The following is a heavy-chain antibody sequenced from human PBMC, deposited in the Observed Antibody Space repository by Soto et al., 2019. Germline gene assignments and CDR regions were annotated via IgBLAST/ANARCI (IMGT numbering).Heavy chain of an antibody. D-gene: IGHD3-3*01. CDR1: GYTFTSYA. CDR2: INAGNGNT. CDR3: ARVDSRRYDFWSGYYGVLDY. Sequence: GASVKVSCKASGYTFTSYAMHWVRQAPGQRLEWMGWINAGNGNTKYSQKFQGRVTITRDTSTSTVYMELSSLRSEDTAVYYCARVDSRRYDFWSGYYGVLDYWGQGTLVTVSS. J-gene: IGHJ4*02. V-gene: IGHV1-3*01.